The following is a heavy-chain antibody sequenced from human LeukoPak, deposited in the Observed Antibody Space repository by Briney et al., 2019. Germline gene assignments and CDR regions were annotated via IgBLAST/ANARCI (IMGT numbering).Heavy chain of an antibody. Sequence: GGSLRLSCSASGFTFSSTTMNWVRQAPGKGLEYVSAITTNGRRTYYADSVKGRFTISRYNSNNALYLKMSSLRAEDTAVYYCVSSIDGYNSPFDYWGEGTLVIVSS. D-gene: IGHD5-24*01. V-gene: IGHV3-64D*06. CDR2: ITTNGRRT. CDR1: GFTFSSTT. J-gene: IGHJ4*02. CDR3: VSSIDGYNSPFDY.